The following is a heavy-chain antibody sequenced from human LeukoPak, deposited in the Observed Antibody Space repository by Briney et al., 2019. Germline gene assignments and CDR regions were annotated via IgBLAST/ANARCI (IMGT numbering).Heavy chain of an antibody. CDR1: GYTFTSYD. J-gene: IGHJ4*02. CDR3: ARAIRNVVVVAAGY. CDR2: MNPNSGNT. V-gene: IGHV1-8*01. D-gene: IGHD2-15*01. Sequence: ASVKVSCKASGYTFTSYDINWVRQATGQGLEWMGWMNPNSGNTGYAQKFQGRVTMTRNTSISTAYMELCSLRSEDTAVYYCARAIRNVVVVAAGYWGQGTLVTVSS.